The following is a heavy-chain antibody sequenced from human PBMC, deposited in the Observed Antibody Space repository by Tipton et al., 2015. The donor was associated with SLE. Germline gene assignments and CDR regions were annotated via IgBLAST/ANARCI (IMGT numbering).Heavy chain of an antibody. V-gene: IGHV3-21*01. J-gene: IGHJ4*03. CDR3: ARDQGGYVDY. Sequence: FTISRDNAKNMLYLQMNTLRAEDTAVYHCARDQGGYVDYWGQGTLVTVSS.